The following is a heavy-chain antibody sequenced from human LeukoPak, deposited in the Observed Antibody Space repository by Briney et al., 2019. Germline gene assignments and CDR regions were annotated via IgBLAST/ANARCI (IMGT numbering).Heavy chain of an antibody. CDR1: GGSFSGYY. Sequence: SETLSLTCAVYGGSFSGYYWSWIRQPPGKGLEWIGEINHSGSNNYNPSLKSRVTISVDTSKNQFSQKLSSVTAADTAVYYCARNYYYFYHYMDVWGKGTTVTVSS. J-gene: IGHJ6*03. D-gene: IGHD3-10*01. CDR3: ARNYYYFYHYMDV. V-gene: IGHV4-34*01. CDR2: INHSGSN.